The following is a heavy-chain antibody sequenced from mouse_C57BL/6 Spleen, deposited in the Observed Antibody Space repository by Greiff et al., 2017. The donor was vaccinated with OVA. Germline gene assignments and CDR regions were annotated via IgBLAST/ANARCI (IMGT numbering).Heavy chain of an antibody. CDR1: GYSITSGYY. V-gene: IGHV3-6*01. CDR2: ISYDGSN. Sequence: DVQLQESGPGLVKPSQSLSLTCSVTGYSITSGYYWNWIRQFPGNKLEWMGYISYDGSNNYNPSLKNRISITRDTSKNQFFLKLNSVTTEDTATYYCARDREYYGSSYDWYFDVWGTGTTVTVSS. D-gene: IGHD1-1*01. J-gene: IGHJ1*03. CDR3: ARDREYYGSSYDWYFDV.